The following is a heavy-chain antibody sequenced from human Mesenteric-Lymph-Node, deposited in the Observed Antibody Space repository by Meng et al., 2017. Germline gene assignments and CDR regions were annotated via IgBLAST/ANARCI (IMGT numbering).Heavy chain of an antibody. Sequence: GESLKISCAASGFTFSDYYMSWIRQAPGKGLEWVSYISSSGSTIYYADSVKGRFTISRDNAKNSLYLQMNSLRAEDTAVYYCAREVDVLRYFDWLYAQKYYYGMDVWGQGTTVTVSS. CDR2: ISSSGSTI. J-gene: IGHJ6*02. V-gene: IGHV3-11*01. CDR1: GFTFSDYY. CDR3: AREVDVLRYFDWLYAQKYYYGMDV. D-gene: IGHD3-9*01.